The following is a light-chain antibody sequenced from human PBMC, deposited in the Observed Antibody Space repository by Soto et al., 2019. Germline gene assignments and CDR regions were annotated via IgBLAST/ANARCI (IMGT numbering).Light chain of an antibody. CDR3: QQYGSSP. J-gene: IGKJ1*01. V-gene: IGKV3-20*01. Sequence: EIVLTQSPGTLSLSPGERATLSCRASQSVSSSYLAWCQQKPGQAPRLLIYGASSRATGIPDRFSGSGSGTDFTLTISRLEPEDFAVYYCQQYGSSPFGQGTKVDIK. CDR2: GAS. CDR1: QSVSSSY.